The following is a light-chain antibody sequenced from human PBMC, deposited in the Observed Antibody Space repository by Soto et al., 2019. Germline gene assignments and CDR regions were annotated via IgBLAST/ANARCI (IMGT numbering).Light chain of an antibody. CDR1: QSVSSY. CDR2: GAS. CDR3: QHRGKWPRT. Sequence: EIVLTQSPATLSLSPGERATLSCRASQSVSSYLAWYQQKPGQVPRLLIYGASNRATGIPARFSGSGSGTDFTLTISSLEPEDFAVYYCQHRGKWPRTFGQGTKLEIK. V-gene: IGKV3-11*01. J-gene: IGKJ2*01.